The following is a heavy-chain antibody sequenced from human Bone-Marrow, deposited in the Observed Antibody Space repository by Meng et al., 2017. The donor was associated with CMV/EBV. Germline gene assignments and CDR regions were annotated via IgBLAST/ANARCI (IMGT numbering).Heavy chain of an antibody. J-gene: IGHJ4*01. D-gene: IGHD4-11*01. CDR2: ISYDGTKK. CDR1: GFTFSAYT. V-gene: IGHV3-30*04. Sequence: GGSLRLSCAASGFTFSAYTLHWVRQAPGKGLEWVAVISYDGTKKHYADSVKGRFTISRDNSKNTLYLHMSSLRPEDTAVYYCARNPLYTHFDYWGQGTLVTVSS. CDR3: ARNPLYTHFDY.